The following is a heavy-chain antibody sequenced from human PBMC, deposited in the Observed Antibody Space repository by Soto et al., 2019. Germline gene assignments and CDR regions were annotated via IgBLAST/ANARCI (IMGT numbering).Heavy chain of an antibody. V-gene: IGHV1-18*01. J-gene: IGHJ4*02. Sequence: ASVKVSRKASGYTFTRFCISWVRQAPAQVFEWMGWISGYNGNTNYAQKLQGRVTMTTDTSTSTAYMELRRLRSDDTALYYCARDTTSIVGATNFDYWGQGTVVTVSS. CDR2: ISGYNGNT. D-gene: IGHD1-26*01. CDR3: ARDTTSIVGATNFDY. CDR1: GYTFTRFC.